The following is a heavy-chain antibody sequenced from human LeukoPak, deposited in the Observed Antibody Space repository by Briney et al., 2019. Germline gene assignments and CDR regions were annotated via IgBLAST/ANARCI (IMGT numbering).Heavy chain of an antibody. CDR3: ALRGYGDFSPFDY. J-gene: IGHJ4*02. CDR1: GFTFSNYA. D-gene: IGHD4-17*01. CDR2: ISGSGDST. Sequence: GGSLRLSCAASGFTFSNYAMSWVRQAPGKGLEWVSVISGSGDSTYYADTVKGRFTISRDNSRNTVYLQMNSLRAEDTALYYCALRGYGDFSPFDYWGQGTLVTVSS. V-gene: IGHV3-23*01.